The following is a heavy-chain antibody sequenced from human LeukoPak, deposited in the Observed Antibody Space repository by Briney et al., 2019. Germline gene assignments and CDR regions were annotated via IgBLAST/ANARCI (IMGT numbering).Heavy chain of an antibody. J-gene: IGHJ5*02. Sequence: ASVKVSCKASGYTFTSYYMHWVRQAPGQGLEWMGIINPSGGSTSYAQKFQGRVTMTRDTSTSTVYMELSSLRSEDTAVYYCARDASNLIGIAAAGSVPDWFDPWGQGTLVTVSS. V-gene: IGHV1-46*01. CDR1: GYTFTSYY. CDR2: INPSGGST. CDR3: ARDASNLIGIAAAGSVPDWFDP. D-gene: IGHD6-13*01.